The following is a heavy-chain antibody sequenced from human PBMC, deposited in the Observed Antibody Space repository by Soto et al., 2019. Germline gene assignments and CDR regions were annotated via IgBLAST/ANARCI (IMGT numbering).Heavy chain of an antibody. J-gene: IGHJ3*02. CDR2: INPSGGST. Sequence: ASVKVSCKASGYTFTSYYMHWVRQAPGQGLEWMGIINPSGGSTSYAQKFQGRVTMTRDTSTSTVYMELSSLRSEDTAVYYCASDSSGWLGDLDIRGQVPMVTFS. CDR1: GYTFTSYY. V-gene: IGHV1-46*01. D-gene: IGHD6-19*01. CDR3: ASDSSGWLGDLDI.